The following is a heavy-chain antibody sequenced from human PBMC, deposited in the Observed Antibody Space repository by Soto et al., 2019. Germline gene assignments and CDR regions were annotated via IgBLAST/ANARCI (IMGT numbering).Heavy chain of an antibody. Sequence: SETLSLTCTVSGGSISSYYWSWIRQPPGKGLEWIGYIYYSGSTNYNPSLKSRVTISVDTSKNQFSLKLSSVTAADTAVYYCARNYYGSGSYYSLQKAFDIWGQGTMVTVSS. CDR2: IYYSGST. V-gene: IGHV4-59*08. J-gene: IGHJ3*02. D-gene: IGHD3-10*01. CDR1: GGSISSYY. CDR3: ARNYYGSGSYYSLQKAFDI.